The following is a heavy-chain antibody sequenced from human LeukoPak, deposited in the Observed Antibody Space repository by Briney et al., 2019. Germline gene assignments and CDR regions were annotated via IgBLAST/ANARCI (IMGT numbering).Heavy chain of an antibody. Sequence: PSETLSLTCTVSGGSISSSSYYWGWIRQPPGKGLEWIGSIYYSGSTYYNPSLKSRVTISVDTSKNQFSLKLSSVTAADTAVYYAWVVPAAKGSRYYYGMDVWGQGTTVTVSS. CDR2: IYYSGST. CDR1: GGSISSSSYY. J-gene: IGHJ6*02. CDR3: WVVPAAKGSRYYYGMDV. D-gene: IGHD2-2*01. V-gene: IGHV4-39*01.